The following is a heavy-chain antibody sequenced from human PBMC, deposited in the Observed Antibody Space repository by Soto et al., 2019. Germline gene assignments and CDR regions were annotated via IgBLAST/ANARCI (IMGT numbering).Heavy chain of an antibody. J-gene: IGHJ5*02. CDR1: GFTFSSYA. CDR3: ATDPLGANNWFDH. Sequence: GGSLRLSCAASGFTFSSYAMSWVRQAPGKGLEWVSAISGSGGSTYYADSVKGRFTISRDNSKNTLYLQMNSLRAEDTAVYYCATDPLGANNWFDHWGQGTLVTVSS. CDR2: ISGSGGST. V-gene: IGHV3-23*01.